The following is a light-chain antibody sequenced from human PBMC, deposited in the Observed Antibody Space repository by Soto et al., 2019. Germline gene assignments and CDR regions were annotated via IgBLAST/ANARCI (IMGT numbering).Light chain of an antibody. V-gene: IGLV2-14*01. CDR3: NSYTNSSTPYV. CDR1: SSDVGGYNY. CDR2: EVS. Sequence: QSALTQPASVSGSPGQSITISCTGTSSDVGGYNYVSWYQQHPGKAPKLMIYEVSNRPSGVSNRFSGSKSGNTASLTISGLQAEDEADYYCNSYTNSSTPYVFGTGTKLTVL. J-gene: IGLJ1*01.